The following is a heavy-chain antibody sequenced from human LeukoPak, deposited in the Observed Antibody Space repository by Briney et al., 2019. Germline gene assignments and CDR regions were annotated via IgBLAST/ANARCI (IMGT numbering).Heavy chain of an antibody. V-gene: IGHV3-23*01. Sequence: GGSLRLSCAASGFAFGSNAMGWDRQAPGKGLERISVIRSSGGKTYYADSVKGRFSISRDNSKNTLYLQMNSLRAEDTAVYYCAKDYNGLTYIDYWGQGTLVTVSS. J-gene: IGHJ4*02. CDR3: AKDYNGLTYIDY. CDR2: IRSSGGKT. D-gene: IGHD2-8*01. CDR1: GFAFGSNA.